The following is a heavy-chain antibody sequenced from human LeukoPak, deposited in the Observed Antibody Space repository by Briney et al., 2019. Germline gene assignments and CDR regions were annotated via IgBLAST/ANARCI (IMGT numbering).Heavy chain of an antibody. V-gene: IGHV3-33*01. J-gene: IGHJ2*01. Sequence: GGSPRLSCAASGFMFTTTGMHWVRQAPGKGLEWVAVIWHDGNTQYYADSVKGRFTISRDNSRNTLYLQMNGLRVDDTAVYYCASPNSVSGRLWCLGLWGPGTFVTVSS. D-gene: IGHD6-19*01. CDR2: IWHDGNTQ. CDR3: ASPNSVSGRLWCLGL. CDR1: GFMFTTTG.